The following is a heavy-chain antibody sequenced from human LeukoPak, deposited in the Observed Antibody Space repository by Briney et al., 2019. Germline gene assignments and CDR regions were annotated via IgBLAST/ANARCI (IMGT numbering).Heavy chain of an antibody. CDR3: ARQGIVVADSFDP. CDR2: VDPTDSYT. V-gene: IGHV5-10-1*01. J-gene: IGHJ5*02. CDR1: GYSFTTYY. Sequence: GESLKISCKGSGYSFTTYYISWVRQLPGKALEWIGRVDPTDSYTNYSPSFQGHVAISVDKSISTAYLQWSSLKASDTAMYYCARQGIVVADSFDPWGQGTLVTVSS. D-gene: IGHD6-19*01.